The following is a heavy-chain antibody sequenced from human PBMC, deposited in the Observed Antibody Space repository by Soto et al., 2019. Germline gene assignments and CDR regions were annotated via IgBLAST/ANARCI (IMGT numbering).Heavy chain of an antibody. Sequence: EVQLVESGGGLVQPGGSLRLSCAASGFSFNTYEMNWVRQAPGKGLEWVSYFSSSGSTIYYADSVKGRFTVSRDNGKNPLYLQMNSLRAEDTAVYYCAHGGSCDYWGQGTQVTVSS. V-gene: IGHV3-48*03. D-gene: IGHD2-15*01. CDR1: GFSFNTYE. CDR3: AHGGSCDY. J-gene: IGHJ4*02. CDR2: FSSSGSTI.